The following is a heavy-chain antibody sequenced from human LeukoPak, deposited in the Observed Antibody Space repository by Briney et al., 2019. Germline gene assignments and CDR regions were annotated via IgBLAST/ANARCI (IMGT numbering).Heavy chain of an antibody. CDR2: IWYDGSNK. V-gene: IGHV3-33*01. CDR1: GFTFSSYG. J-gene: IGHJ4*02. CDR3: ARDKAHGYSYVGY. D-gene: IGHD5-18*01. Sequence: GRFLRLSCAASGFTFSSYGMHWVRQAPGKGLEWVAVIWYDGSNKYYADSVKGRFTISRDNSKNTLYLQMNSLRAEDTAVYYCARDKAHGYSYVGYWGQGTLVTVSS.